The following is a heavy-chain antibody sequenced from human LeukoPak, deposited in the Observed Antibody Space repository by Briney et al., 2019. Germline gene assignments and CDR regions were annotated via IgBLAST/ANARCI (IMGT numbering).Heavy chain of an antibody. Sequence: SETLSLTCTVSGGSISSYYWSWIRQPPGKGLEWIGYIYYSGSTNYNPSPKSRVTISVDTSKNQFSLKLSSVTAADTAVYYCAGGGGYCSSTSCYPGSGYYYYMDVWGKGTTVTVSS. D-gene: IGHD2-2*01. J-gene: IGHJ6*03. CDR3: AGGGGYCSSTSCYPGSGYYYYMDV. V-gene: IGHV4-59*01. CDR1: GGSISSYY. CDR2: IYYSGST.